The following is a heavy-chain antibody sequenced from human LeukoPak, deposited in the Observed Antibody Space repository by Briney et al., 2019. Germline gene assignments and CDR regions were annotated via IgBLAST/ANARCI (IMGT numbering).Heavy chain of an antibody. J-gene: IGHJ3*02. CDR2: IKPSGDNT. D-gene: IGHD5-24*01. V-gene: IGHV1-46*01. CDR1: GYTFTSYN. CDR3: ARVRDGYNDAYDI. Sequence: GASVKVSCKTSGYTFTSYNLHWVRQAPGQRLEWMGIIKPSGDNTHYAQKFQGRFTITSDTSTSSVYMELSSLISADTAVYYCARVRDGYNDAYDIWGQGTMVTVTS.